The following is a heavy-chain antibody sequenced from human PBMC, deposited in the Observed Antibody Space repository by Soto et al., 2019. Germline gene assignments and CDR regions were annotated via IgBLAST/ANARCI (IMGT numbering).Heavy chain of an antibody. V-gene: IGHV1-69*13. CDR1: GGSFSNYA. CDR2: IIPMFGTT. J-gene: IGHJ5*02. D-gene: IGHD1-26*01. Sequence: SVKVSCKXSGGSFSNYAVNWVRQAPGQGLEWMGGIIPMFGTTNYAQKFKGRVTISADESTSTAYMELSSLRSEDAAVYYCAKASIQGRSLYFWFDPWGQGTLVTVSS. CDR3: AKASIQGRSLYFWFDP.